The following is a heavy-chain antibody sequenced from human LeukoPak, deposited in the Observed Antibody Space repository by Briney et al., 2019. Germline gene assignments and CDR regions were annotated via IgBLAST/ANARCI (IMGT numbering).Heavy chain of an antibody. V-gene: IGHV3-23*01. Sequence: GGSLRLSCVVSGFTFSTYAMNWVRQAPGKGLEWVSGISASGGSTYYTDSVKGRFTISRDNSKNTLFMQMNSLRDEDTALYYCAKYVGQSGSNYYGLDVWGQGTAVSVSS. J-gene: IGHJ6*02. CDR3: AKYVGQSGSNYYGLDV. D-gene: IGHD1-26*01. CDR2: ISASGGST. CDR1: GFTFSTYA.